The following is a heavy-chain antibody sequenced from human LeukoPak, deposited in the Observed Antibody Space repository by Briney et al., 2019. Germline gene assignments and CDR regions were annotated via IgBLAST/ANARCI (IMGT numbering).Heavy chain of an antibody. Sequence: GGSLRLSCAASGFTFSDYYMIWIRQAPGKGLEWVSYISKSGDNANYADSVKGRFTISRDNAKNSLYLQINSLRAEDTAVYYCAKDQSYGFDYWGQGTLVTVSS. V-gene: IGHV3-11*05. J-gene: IGHJ4*02. CDR3: AKDQSYGFDY. CDR1: GFTFSDYY. D-gene: IGHD5-18*01. CDR2: ISKSGDNA.